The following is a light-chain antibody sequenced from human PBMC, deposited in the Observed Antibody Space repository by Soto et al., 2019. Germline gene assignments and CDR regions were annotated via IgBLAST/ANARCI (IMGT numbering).Light chain of an antibody. J-gene: IGKJ4*01. CDR3: HQHSTSPLT. Sequence: EIVLTQSPATLSLSPGERATLSCRASQSVSSYLAWYQQKPGKAPTLLIYDASNRATGIPSRFSGSGSGTDFTLTISSLEPEDVAIYYCHQHSTSPLTFGGGTKVEIK. CDR2: DAS. CDR1: QSVSSY. V-gene: IGKV3-11*01.